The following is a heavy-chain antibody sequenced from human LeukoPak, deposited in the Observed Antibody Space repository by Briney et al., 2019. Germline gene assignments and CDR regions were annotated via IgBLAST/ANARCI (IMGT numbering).Heavy chain of an antibody. V-gene: IGHV4-59*01. D-gene: IGHD3-16*01. CDR3: ARDGPYDSRTFDI. CDR2: IYYSGST. CDR1: GGSISSYY. J-gene: IGHJ3*02. Sequence: NPSETPSLTCTVSGGSISSYYWSWIRQPPGKGLEWIGYIYYSGSTNYNPSLKSRVTISVDTSKNQFSLKLSSVTAADTAVYCCARDGPYDSRTFDIWGQGTMVTVSS.